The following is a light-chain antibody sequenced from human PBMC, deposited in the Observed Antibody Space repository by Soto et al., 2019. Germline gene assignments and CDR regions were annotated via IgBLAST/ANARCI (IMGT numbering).Light chain of an antibody. V-gene: IGLV1-40*01. CDR3: QSYDSSLSGYVV. CDR1: SSNIGAGYD. J-gene: IGLJ2*01. CDR2: GNS. Sequence: QSVLTQPPSVSRAPGQRVTISCTGSSSNIGAGYDVHWYQQLPGTAHKLLIYGNSNRPSGVPDRFSGSKSGTSASLAITGLQAEDEADYYCQSYDSSLSGYVVFGGGTKLTVL.